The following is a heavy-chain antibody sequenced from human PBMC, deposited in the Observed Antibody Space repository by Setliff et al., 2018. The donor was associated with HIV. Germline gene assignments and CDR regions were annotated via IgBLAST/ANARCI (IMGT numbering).Heavy chain of an antibody. CDR3: ASEAWTSYRSSSGYYYYYMDV. D-gene: IGHD6-6*01. J-gene: IGHJ6*03. V-gene: IGHV4-61*01. CDR1: GDSVSSASYY. CDR2: IYYSGTT. Sequence: PSETLSLTCTVYGDSVSSASYYWSWIRQPPGKGLEWIGYIYYSGTTKYNPSLKSRVTISVDTSKNQFSLKLSSVTAADTAVYYCASEAWTSYRSSSGYYYYYMDVWGKGTTVTVSS.